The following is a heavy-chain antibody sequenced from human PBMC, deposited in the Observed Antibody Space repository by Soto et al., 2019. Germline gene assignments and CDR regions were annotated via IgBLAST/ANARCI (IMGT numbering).Heavy chain of an antibody. CDR1: GYTFTSYD. CDR2: MNPNSGNT. D-gene: IGHD5-18*01. CDR3: AREGGYSYGLYYYYGMDV. Sequence: ASVKVSCKASGYTFTSYDINWVRQATGQGLEWMGWMNPNSGNTGYAQKFQGRVTMTRNTSISTAYMELSSLRSEDTAVYYCAREGGYSYGLYYYYGMDVWGQGTTVTVSS. J-gene: IGHJ6*02. V-gene: IGHV1-8*01.